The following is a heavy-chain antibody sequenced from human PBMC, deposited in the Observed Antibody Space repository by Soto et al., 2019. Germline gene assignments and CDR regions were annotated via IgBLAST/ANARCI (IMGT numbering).Heavy chain of an antibody. D-gene: IGHD2-15*01. Sequence: ASVKVSCKASGGTFSSYTISWVRQAPGQGLEWMGRIIPILGIANYAQKFQGRVTITADKSTSTAYMELSSLRSEDTAVYYCARSRTPGDIVGVVAAQDDAFDIGGQGKMVTVSS. CDR1: GGTFSSYT. V-gene: IGHV1-69*02. J-gene: IGHJ3*02. CDR3: ARSRTPGDIVGVVAAQDDAFDI. CDR2: IIPILGIA.